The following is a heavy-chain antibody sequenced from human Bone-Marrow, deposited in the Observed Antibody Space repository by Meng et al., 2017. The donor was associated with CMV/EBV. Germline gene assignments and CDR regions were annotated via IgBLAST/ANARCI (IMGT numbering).Heavy chain of an antibody. J-gene: IGHJ4*02. D-gene: IGHD2-2*01. Sequence: GGSFSGYYWRWIRQPPGKGLEWVGEINHSGSPNYHPSLTSRVTISVDTSKNQFSLKLSSVTAADTAVYYCARGYCSSTSCYRDFDYWGQGTLVTVSS. CDR2: INHSGSP. CDR1: GGSFSGYY. CDR3: ARGYCSSTSCYRDFDY. V-gene: IGHV4-34*01.